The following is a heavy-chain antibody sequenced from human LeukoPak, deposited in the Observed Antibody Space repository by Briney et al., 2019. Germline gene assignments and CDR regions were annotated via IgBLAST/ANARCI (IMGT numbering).Heavy chain of an antibody. CDR2: ICTGDCDT. D-gene: IGHD3-16*02. V-gene: IGHV5-51*01. Sequence: GEPLKISCKGSGYSFTSYWIGWVRPMPGKGLEWMGIICTGDCDTRYSPSFQGQVTISADKSISTAYLQWSSLKASDTAMYHCARQGSSDYDYVWGSYRPRPLGPVLNWGQGTLVPVSS. CDR1: GYSFTSYW. J-gene: IGHJ4*02. CDR3: ARQGSSDYDYVWGSYRPRPLGPVLN.